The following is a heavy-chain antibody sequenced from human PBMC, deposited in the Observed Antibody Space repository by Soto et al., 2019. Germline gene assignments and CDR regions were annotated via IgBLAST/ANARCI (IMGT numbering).Heavy chain of an antibody. CDR1: GFSFSSFS. V-gene: IGHV3-48*04. Sequence: EVHLVESGGDLVQPGGSLRLSCAASGFSFSSFSMNWVRQAPGMGLEWVSYISGGGTTTYYADSVKGRFTISRDDAKNSLHLQMNSLQAEDTAVYYCARLGDYGSGSYWGQGTLVTVSS. D-gene: IGHD3-10*01. CDR3: ARLGDYGSGSY. CDR2: ISGGGTTT. J-gene: IGHJ4*02.